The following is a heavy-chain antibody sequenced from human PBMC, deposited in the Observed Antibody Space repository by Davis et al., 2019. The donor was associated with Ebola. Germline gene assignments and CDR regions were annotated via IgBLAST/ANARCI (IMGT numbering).Heavy chain of an antibody. CDR2: INHSGST. CDR3: ARGGIGTTHYYYGMDV. J-gene: IGHJ6*02. D-gene: IGHD1-7*01. CDR1: GGSFSGYY. V-gene: IGHV4-34*01. Sequence: MPSETLSLTCAVYGGSFSGYYWSWIRQPPGKGLEWIGEINHSGSTNYNPSLKSRVTISVDTSKNQFSLKLTSVTAADTAVYYCARGGIGTTHYYYGMDVWGQGTLVTVSS.